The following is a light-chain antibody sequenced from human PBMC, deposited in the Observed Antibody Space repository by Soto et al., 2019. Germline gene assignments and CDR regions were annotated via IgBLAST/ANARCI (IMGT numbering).Light chain of an antibody. CDR3: ATWDDSLNVV. CDR1: SSNIGAHYD. V-gene: IGLV1-40*01. CDR2: GND. Sequence: QSVLTQPPSVSGAPGQRVTISCTGSSSNIGAHYDVHWYQQLPGTAPKLLIYGNDQRPSAVPGRFSGSKSGTSASLAISGLLSEDEADYYCATWDDSLNVVFGGGTKLTVL. J-gene: IGLJ2*01.